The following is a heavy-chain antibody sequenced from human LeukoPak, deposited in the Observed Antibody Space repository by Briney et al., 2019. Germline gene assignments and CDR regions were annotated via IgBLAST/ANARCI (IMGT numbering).Heavy chain of an antibody. CDR1: GFTFSSYA. D-gene: IGHD3-9*01. J-gene: IGHJ4*02. V-gene: IGHV3-64*01. CDR2: ISSNGGST. CDR3: ARGDDIFDY. Sequence: SGGSLRLSCAASGFTFSSYAMHWVRQAPGKGLEYVSAISSNGGSTYYANSVKGRFTISRDNSKNTLYLQMGSLRAEDMAVYYCARGDDIFDYWGQGTLVTVSS.